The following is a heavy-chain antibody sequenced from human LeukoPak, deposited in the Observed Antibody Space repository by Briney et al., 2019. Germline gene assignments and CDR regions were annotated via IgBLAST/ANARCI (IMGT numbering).Heavy chain of an antibody. V-gene: IGHV4-30-2*01. J-gene: IGHJ5*02. CDR3: ARDVPITIFGVVKMGWFDP. CDR2: IYHSGST. CDR1: GGSISSGGYY. D-gene: IGHD3-3*01. Sequence: SETLSLTCTVSGGSISSGGYYWSWIRQPPGKGLEWIGYIYHSGSTYYNPSLKSRVTISVDRSKNQFSLRLSSVTAADTAVYYCARDVPITIFGVVKMGWFDPWGQGTLVTVSS.